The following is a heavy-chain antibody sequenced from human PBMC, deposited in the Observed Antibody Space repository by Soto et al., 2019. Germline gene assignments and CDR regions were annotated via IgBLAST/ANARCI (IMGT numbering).Heavy chain of an antibody. V-gene: IGHV4-31*03. CDR2: IYYSGST. J-gene: IGHJ6*02. D-gene: IGHD1-26*01. Sequence: SETLSLTCTVSGGSISSGGYYWSWIRQHPGKGLEWIGYIYYSGSTYYNPSLKSRVTISVDTSKNQFSLKLSSVTAADTAVYYCASLLRPDYIYYGMDVWGQGTTVTVSS. CDR3: ASLLRPDYIYYGMDV. CDR1: GGSISSGGYY.